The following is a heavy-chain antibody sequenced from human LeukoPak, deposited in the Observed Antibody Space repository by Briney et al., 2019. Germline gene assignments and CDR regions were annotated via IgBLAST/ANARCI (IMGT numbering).Heavy chain of an antibody. J-gene: IGHJ4*02. D-gene: IGHD2-15*01. CDR3: AKGRSSGADY. Sequence: GGSLRLSCAASGFAFSSYGMHWVRQAPGKGLEWVAFIRYDGSNKYYADSVKGRFTISRDNSKNALYLQMNSLRAEDTAVYYCAKGRSSGADYWGQGTLVTVSS. CDR1: GFAFSSYG. V-gene: IGHV3-30*02. CDR2: IRYDGSNK.